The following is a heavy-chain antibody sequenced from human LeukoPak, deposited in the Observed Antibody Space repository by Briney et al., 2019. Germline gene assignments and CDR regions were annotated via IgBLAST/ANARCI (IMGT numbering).Heavy chain of an antibody. Sequence: SVKVSCKGSGGTFISYAISGVGQAPGQGREWMGGIIPIFGRANYAQKFQGRVTITTDEYTSKAYMEVSRQRSEDTAVYYCARGAVRGVIITRDNWFDPWGQGTLVTVSS. CDR1: GGTFISYA. J-gene: IGHJ5*02. D-gene: IGHD3-10*01. CDR3: ARGAVRGVIITRDNWFDP. CDR2: IIPIFGRA. V-gene: IGHV1-69*05.